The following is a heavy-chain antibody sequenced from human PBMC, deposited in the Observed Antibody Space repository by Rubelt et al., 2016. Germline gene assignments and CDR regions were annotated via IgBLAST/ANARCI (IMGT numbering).Heavy chain of an antibody. V-gene: IGHV1-3*01. CDR2: INAGNGNT. CDR3: ATGYSRGWYVAY. Sequence: QVQLVQSGAEVKKPGASVKVSCKASGYTFTSYYMHWVRQAPGQGLEWMGWINAGNGNTKYSQKCKGRVTITRDTSASTAYMELSSLRSEDTAIYYCATGYSRGWYVAYWGQGTLVTVSS. CDR1: GYTFTSYY. J-gene: IGHJ4*02. D-gene: IGHD6-19*01.